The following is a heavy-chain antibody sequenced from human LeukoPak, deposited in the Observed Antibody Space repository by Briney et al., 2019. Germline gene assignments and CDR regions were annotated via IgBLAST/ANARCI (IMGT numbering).Heavy chain of an antibody. CDR3: ARDGYSGSSLFDY. V-gene: IGHV4-59*11. Sequence: SESLSLTCTVSGGSISSHFWSWIRQPPGKGLEWSGYIHYSGSTNYNPSLKSRVTISVDTSKNQFSLRLSSVTAADTAVYYCARDGYSGSSLFDYWGQGTLVTVSS. CDR1: GGSISSHF. CDR2: IHYSGST. D-gene: IGHD1-26*01. J-gene: IGHJ4*02.